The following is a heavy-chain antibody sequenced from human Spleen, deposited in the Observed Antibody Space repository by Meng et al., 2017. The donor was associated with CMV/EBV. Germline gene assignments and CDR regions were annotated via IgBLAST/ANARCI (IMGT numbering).Heavy chain of an antibody. V-gene: IGHV1-2*02. Sequence: ASVKVSCKASGFTFIDYYMHWVRQAPGQGLEWMGWLNPNSGGTNYAQMFEGRVTMTRDTSTSTADMELGRLTSDDTAVYYCARGPVGSYWNFDLWGRGTLVTVSS. CDR3: ARGPVGSYWNFDL. D-gene: IGHD1-26*01. J-gene: IGHJ2*01. CDR2: LNPNSGGT. CDR1: GFTFIDYY.